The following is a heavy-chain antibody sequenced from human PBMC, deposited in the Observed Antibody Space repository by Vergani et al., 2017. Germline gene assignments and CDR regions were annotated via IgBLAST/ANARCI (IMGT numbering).Heavy chain of an antibody. CDR3: ARMTGYNNDY. Sequence: QVQLQQWGAGLLKPSETLSLTCAVYGGYFSGYYWSWIRQPPGKGLEWIGEINHSGSTNYNPSLKSRVTISVDTSKNQFSLKLSSVTAADTAVYYCARMTGYNNDYWGQGTLVTVSS. CDR2: INHSGST. J-gene: IGHJ4*02. V-gene: IGHV4-34*01. D-gene: IGHD1-14*01. CDR1: GGYFSGYY.